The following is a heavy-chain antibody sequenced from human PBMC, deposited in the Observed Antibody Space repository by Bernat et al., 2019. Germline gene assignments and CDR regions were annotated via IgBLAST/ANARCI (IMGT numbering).Heavy chain of an antibody. Sequence: VQLLESGGGLVQPGGSLRLSCAASGFTFSSYGMHWVRQAPGKGLEWVAVIWYDGSNKYYADSVKGRFTISRDNSKNTLYLQMNSLRAEDTAVYYCATLPGGDAFDIWGQGTMVTVSS. CDR3: ATLPGGDAFDI. J-gene: IGHJ3*02. V-gene: IGHV3-33*08. CDR2: IWYDGSNK. CDR1: GFTFSSYG. D-gene: IGHD1-14*01.